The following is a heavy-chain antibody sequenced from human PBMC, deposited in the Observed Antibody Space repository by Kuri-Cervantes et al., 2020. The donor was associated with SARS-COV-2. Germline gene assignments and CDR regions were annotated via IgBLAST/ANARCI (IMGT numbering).Heavy chain of an antibody. Sequence: GESLKISCATSGFSFSIYTMTWVRQVPGKGLEWVSSINGESDSIDYADSVKGRFTISRDNSKNTLYLQMDSLRAEDTAVYYCARRGGPGSYYTRPFDYWGQGTLVTVSS. CDR1: GFSFSIYT. V-gene: IGHV3-21*01. J-gene: IGHJ4*02. CDR2: INGESDSI. CDR3: ARRGGPGSYYTRPFDY. D-gene: IGHD3-10*01.